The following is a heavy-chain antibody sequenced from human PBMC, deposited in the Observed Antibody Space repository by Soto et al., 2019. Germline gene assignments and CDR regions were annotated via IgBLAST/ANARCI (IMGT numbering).Heavy chain of an antibody. D-gene: IGHD3-22*01. CDR3: ASTPRMYYYDSSGYYLV. CDR1: GGSISSGGYY. J-gene: IGHJ4*02. Sequence: PSETLSLTCTVSGGSISSGGYYWSWIRQHPGKGLEWIGYIYYSGSTYYNPSLKSRVTISVDTSKNQFSLKLSSATAADTAVYYCASTPRMYYYDSSGYYLVWGQGTLVTVSS. CDR2: IYYSGST. V-gene: IGHV4-31*03.